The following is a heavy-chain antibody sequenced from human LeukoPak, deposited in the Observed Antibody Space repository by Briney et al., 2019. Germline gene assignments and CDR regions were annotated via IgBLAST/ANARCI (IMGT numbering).Heavy chain of an antibody. CDR2: ATASGGTT. Sequence: GGSLRLSCAASGFTFSNYAMNWVRQAPGQGLEWVSAATASGGTTYYADSMKGQFTISRDNSKNTLYLQMDSLRAEDTAVYYCVRGGTNYYYDYWGQGTLVTVSS. V-gene: IGHV3-23*01. CDR1: GFTFSNYA. D-gene: IGHD1-26*01. CDR3: VRGGTNYYYDY. J-gene: IGHJ4*02.